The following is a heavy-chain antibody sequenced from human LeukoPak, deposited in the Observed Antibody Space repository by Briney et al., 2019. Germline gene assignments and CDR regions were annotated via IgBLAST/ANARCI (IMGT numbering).Heavy chain of an antibody. CDR1: GGSISNYY. CDR2: SFYSGGT. D-gene: IGHD3-22*01. CDR3: ARVTYYDSSGYYGYFDY. V-gene: IGHV4-59*12. J-gene: IGHJ4*02. Sequence: KASETLSLTCSVSGGSISNYYWSWIRQPPGKGLEWIGYSFYSGGTNYNPSLKSRVTISVDTSKKQISLKLSSVTAADTAVYYCARVTYYDSSGYYGYFDYWGQGTLVTVSS.